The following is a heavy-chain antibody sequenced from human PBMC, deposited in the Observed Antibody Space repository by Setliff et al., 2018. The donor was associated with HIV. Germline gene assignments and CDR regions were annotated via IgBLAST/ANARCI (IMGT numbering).Heavy chain of an antibody. Sequence: ASVKVSCKASGGTFSSYGITWVRQAPGQGLEWMGGSTPLLDTTNYAQKFQGRFTISRDDSNNTLYLQMSSLKIDDTAMYYCVLEESYGWGTYLDFWGQGTLVTVSS. CDR3: VLEESYGWGTYLDF. CDR2: STPLLDTT. V-gene: IGHV1-69*05. D-gene: IGHD3-10*01. CDR1: GGTFSSYG. J-gene: IGHJ4*02.